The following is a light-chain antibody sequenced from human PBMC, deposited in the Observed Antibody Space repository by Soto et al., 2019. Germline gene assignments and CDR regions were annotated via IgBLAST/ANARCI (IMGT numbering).Light chain of an antibody. CDR3: CSYAGDISPWV. CDR1: SSDVGSYNY. J-gene: IGLJ3*02. Sequence: QSVLTQPASVSGSPGQSITISCTGTSSDVGSYNYVSWYQQHPGKAPKLIICEVSKRPSGVSNRFSGSKSGNTASLTISGLQAEDEADYYCCSYAGDISPWVFGGGTKVTVL. V-gene: IGLV2-23*02. CDR2: EVS.